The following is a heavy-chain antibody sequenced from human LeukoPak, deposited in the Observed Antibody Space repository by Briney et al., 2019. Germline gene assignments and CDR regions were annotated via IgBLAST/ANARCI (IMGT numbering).Heavy chain of an antibody. J-gene: IGHJ4*02. CDR3: VRDGGGRLDYYFDF. Sequence: SQTLSLTCAVSGGSISSGGYSWSWIRQPPGKGLEWIGSMYHSGSTYYKPSLECRVTIAVDTSKNQFCLKLTSVTAADTAVYYCVRDGGGRLDYYFDFWGQGTLVTVSS. V-gene: IGHV4-30-2*03. CDR1: GGSISSGGYS. D-gene: IGHD3/OR15-3a*01. CDR2: MYHSGST.